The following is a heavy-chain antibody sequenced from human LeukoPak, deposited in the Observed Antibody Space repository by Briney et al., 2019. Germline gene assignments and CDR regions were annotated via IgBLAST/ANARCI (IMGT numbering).Heavy chain of an antibody. J-gene: IGHJ4*02. D-gene: IGHD3-10*01. CDR3: AREVPFGSGSPSFDY. CDR1: GYTFTSYG. CDR2: ISGYNGNT. Sequence: ASVKVSCKAAGYTFTSYGISWVRQAPGQGLEWMGWISGYNGNTNYAQKVQGRVTMTRDTSRSTAYMELRSLRSDDTAVYYCAREVPFGSGSPSFDYWGQGTLVTVSS. V-gene: IGHV1-18*01.